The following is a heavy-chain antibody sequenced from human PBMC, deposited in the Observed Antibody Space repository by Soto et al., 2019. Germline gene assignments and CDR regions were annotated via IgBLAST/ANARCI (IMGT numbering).Heavy chain of an antibody. J-gene: IGHJ6*02. D-gene: IGHD5-18*01. CDR3: ARKTAMVSGYYYYGMDV. CDR1: GFTFSSYA. Sequence: GGSLRLSCAASGFTFSSYAMSWVRQAPGKGLEWVSAISGSGGSTYYADFVKGRFTISRDNSKNTLYLQMNSLRAEDTAVYYCARKTAMVSGYYYYGMDVWGQGTTVTVS. V-gene: IGHV3-23*01. CDR2: ISGSGGST.